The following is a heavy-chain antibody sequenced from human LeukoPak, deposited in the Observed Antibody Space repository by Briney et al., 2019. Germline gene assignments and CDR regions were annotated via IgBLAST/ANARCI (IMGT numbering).Heavy chain of an antibody. Sequence: ASVKVSCKASGYTFTDYYMHWVRQAPGQRLEWMGWINPNSGDTKYAQKFQGRVTMTRDTSISTAYVELSRLTSDDTAVYYCARGSALQGSRFPFAYWGQGTLVTVSS. V-gene: IGHV1-2*02. CDR3: ARGSALQGSRFPFAY. D-gene: IGHD4-11*01. CDR1: GYTFTDYY. J-gene: IGHJ4*02. CDR2: INPNSGDT.